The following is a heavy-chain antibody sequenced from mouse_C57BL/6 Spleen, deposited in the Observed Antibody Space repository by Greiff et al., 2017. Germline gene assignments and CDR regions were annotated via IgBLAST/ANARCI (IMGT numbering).Heavy chain of an antibody. V-gene: IGHV1-31*01. CDR2: IYPYDGVS. Sequence: VQLQQSGPELVKPGASVKISCKASGYSFTGYYMPWVKQSHGNILDWIGYIYPYDGVSSYNQKFKGKATLTVDKSSSTADIELRSLTSEDSAVYYCVAHVTYFDYWGQGTTLTVSS. CDR1: GYSFTGYY. J-gene: IGHJ2*01. CDR3: VAHVTYFDY. D-gene: IGHD2-12*01.